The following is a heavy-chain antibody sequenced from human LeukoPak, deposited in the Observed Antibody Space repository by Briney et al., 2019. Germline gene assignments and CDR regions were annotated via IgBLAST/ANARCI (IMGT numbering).Heavy chain of an antibody. Sequence: ASVKVSCKASGYTFTDYYMHWVRQAPGQGVEWMGWINPDDGDTNYAQKFQGRVTMTRDTSISTAHMEVSMLRSDDTAVYYCARANFLYCSSSTCLFDYWGQGTLVTVSS. CDR2: INPDDGDT. V-gene: IGHV1-2*02. J-gene: IGHJ4*02. CDR3: ARANFLYCSSSTCLFDY. CDR1: GYTFTDYY. D-gene: IGHD2-2*01.